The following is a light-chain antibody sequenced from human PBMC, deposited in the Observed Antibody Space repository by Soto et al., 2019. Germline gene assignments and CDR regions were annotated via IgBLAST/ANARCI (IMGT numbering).Light chain of an antibody. V-gene: IGKV1-5*03. CDR2: KAS. CDR3: QHYNSYSEA. Sequence: DIQMTQSPSSLSASVGDRVTITCRASQTISSWLAWYQQKPGKAPKLLIYKASTLKSGVPSRFSGSGSGTEFTLTISSLQPDDFATYYCQHYNSYSEAFDQGTKVDIK. J-gene: IGKJ1*01. CDR1: QTISSW.